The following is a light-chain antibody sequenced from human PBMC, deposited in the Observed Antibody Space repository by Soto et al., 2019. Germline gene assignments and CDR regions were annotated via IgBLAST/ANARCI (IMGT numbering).Light chain of an antibody. V-gene: IGKV3-20*01. CDR1: QSVSTTY. J-gene: IGKJ1*01. CDR2: GAS. Sequence: EVLMRQSPATLSVSPGEGATLSCRASQSVSTTYLAWYQQKAGQAPRLLISGASSRATGVPDRFSGSGSGTDFTLTISRLEPEDFAVYYCQQSGSSPPTFGQGTKVDIK. CDR3: QQSGSSPPT.